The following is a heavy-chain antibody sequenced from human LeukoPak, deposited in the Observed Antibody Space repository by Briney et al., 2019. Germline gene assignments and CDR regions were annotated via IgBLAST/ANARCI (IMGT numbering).Heavy chain of an antibody. CDR1: GFTLSSHR. J-gene: IGHJ4*02. D-gene: IGHD3-3*01. CDR2: ISSRSSFK. Sequence: GGSLRLSCAASGFTLSSHRMDWVRQAPGKGLEWVSSISSRSSFKDCADSVKGRFTISRDNAKNLLYLQMNSLRAEDTAVYFCAKDGGFWSDYSYFDYWGQGTQVTVSS. CDR3: AKDGGFWSDYSYFDY. V-gene: IGHV3-21*06.